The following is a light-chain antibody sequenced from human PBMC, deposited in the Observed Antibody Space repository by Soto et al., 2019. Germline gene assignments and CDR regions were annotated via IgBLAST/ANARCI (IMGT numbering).Light chain of an antibody. J-gene: IGKJ1*01. V-gene: IGKV3-20*01. CDR3: QQYHSSLWT. CDR1: QTVSSIY. CDR2: NGS. Sequence: EIVLTQSPASVSLSPEERSTLSCRASQTVSSIYIAWYQQKPSQAPRLLIYNGSNRATGIPDRFSGSGSGTVFTLTISRLEPEDFAVYYCQQYHSSLWTFGQGTKVDIK.